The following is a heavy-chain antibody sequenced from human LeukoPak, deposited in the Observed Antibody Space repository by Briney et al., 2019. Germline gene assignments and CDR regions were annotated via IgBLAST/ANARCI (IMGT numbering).Heavy chain of an antibody. CDR3: AGDYSSDILTGYYKGAFDI. V-gene: IGHV3-7*01. CDR1: GFTFSSYW. Sequence: GGSLRLSCAASGFTFSSYWMSWVRQAPGKGLEWVANIKQDGSEKYYVDSVKGRFTISRDNAKNSLYLQMNSLRAEDTAVYYCAGDYSSDILTGYYKGAFDIWGQGTMVTVSS. J-gene: IGHJ3*02. D-gene: IGHD3-9*01. CDR2: IKQDGSEK.